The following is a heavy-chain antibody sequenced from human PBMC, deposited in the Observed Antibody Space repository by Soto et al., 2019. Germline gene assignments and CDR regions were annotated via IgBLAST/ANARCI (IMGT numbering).Heavy chain of an antibody. J-gene: IGHJ5*02. D-gene: IGHD3-10*01. CDR3: ARGSRMVRRVIITRTVRFDP. V-gene: IGHV4-34*01. CDR2: INHSGST. CDR1: GGSFSGYY. Sequence: SETLSLTCAVYGGSFSGYYWSWIRQPPGKGLEWIGEINHSGSTNYNPSLKSRVTISVDTSKNQFSLKLSSVTAADTAVYYCARGSRMVRRVIITRTVRFDPWGQGTLVTVSS.